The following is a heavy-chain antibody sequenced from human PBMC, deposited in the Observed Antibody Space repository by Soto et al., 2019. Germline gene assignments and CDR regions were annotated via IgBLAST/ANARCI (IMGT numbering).Heavy chain of an antibody. D-gene: IGHD3-16*01. CDR3: VRDRWGGAFDF. Sequence: EVHLVESGGGLIQPGESLRLSCAASGFTFSDYDMNWVRQAPGKGLEWLSFITKTDTTIYYADSVKGRFTISRDNGNNSLYLQMNSLRGEATAVYYCVRDRWGGAFDFWGQGTLVTVSS. J-gene: IGHJ3*01. CDR2: ITKTDTTI. CDR1: GFTFSDYD. V-gene: IGHV3-48*01.